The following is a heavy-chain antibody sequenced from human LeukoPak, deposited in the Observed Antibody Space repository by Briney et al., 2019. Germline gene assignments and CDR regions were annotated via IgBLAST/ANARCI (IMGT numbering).Heavy chain of an antibody. CDR3: ARGRVVPAATALFAFDY. D-gene: IGHD2-2*01. Sequence: PSETLSLTCAVYGGSFSGYYWSWIRQPPGKGLEWIGEINHSGSTNYNPSLKSRVAISVDTSKNQFSLKLSSVTAADTAVYYCARGRVVPAATALFAFDYWGQGTLVTVSS. J-gene: IGHJ4*02. CDR1: GGSFSGYY. V-gene: IGHV4-34*01. CDR2: INHSGST.